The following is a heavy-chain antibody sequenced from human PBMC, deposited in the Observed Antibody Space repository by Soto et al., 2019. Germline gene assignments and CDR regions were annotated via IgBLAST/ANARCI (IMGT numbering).Heavy chain of an antibody. D-gene: IGHD5-18*01. Sequence: HPGGSMRLSCVASGLTFSSYEMNGVRQAPGKGLEWVSYISSISGSTIYYADSVKGRFTISRDNAKNSLYLQMNSPRAEDTAVYYCARGPPGSYGSIDYWCQGTLVTVSS. J-gene: IGHJ4*02. CDR1: GLTFSSYE. CDR2: ISSISGSTI. CDR3: ARGPPGSYGSIDY. V-gene: IGHV3-48*03.